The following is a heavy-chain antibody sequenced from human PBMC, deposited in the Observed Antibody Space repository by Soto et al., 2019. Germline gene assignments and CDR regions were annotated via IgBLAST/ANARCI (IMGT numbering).Heavy chain of an antibody. CDR3: ARVQPAVGYSYGYTTGWFDP. CDR2: IYYSGST. CDR1: GGSISSGGYY. Sequence: PSETLSLTCTVFGGSISSGGYYWSWIRQHPGKGLEWIGYIYYSGSTYYNPSLKSRVTISVDTSKNQFSLKLSSVTAADTAVYYCARVQPAVGYSYGYTTGWFDPWGQGTLVTVSS. D-gene: IGHD5-18*01. V-gene: IGHV4-31*03. J-gene: IGHJ5*02.